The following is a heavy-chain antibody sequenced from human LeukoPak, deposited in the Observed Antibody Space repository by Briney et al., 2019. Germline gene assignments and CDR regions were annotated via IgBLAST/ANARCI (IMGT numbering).Heavy chain of an antibody. CDR2: IKQDGSEK. D-gene: IGHD5-18*01. Sequence: GGSLRLSCAASGFTFSSYWMSWVRQAPGKGLEWVANIKQDGSEKYYVDSVKGRFTISRDNAKNSLYLQMNSLRAEDTAVYYCARDGTAMVTYYMDVWGKGTTVTISS. J-gene: IGHJ6*03. CDR3: ARDGTAMVTYYMDV. V-gene: IGHV3-7*01. CDR1: GFTFSSYW.